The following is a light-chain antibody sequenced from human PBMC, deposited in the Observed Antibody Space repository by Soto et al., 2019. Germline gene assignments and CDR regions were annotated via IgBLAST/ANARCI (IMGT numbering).Light chain of an antibody. CDR1: QSINTY. CDR2: GAS. Sequence: DIQMTQSPSSLSASVGDRVTITCRTSQSINTYLNWYQQKPGKAPNLLIYGASSLQSGVPLRFNGSGSGTDFTLTISSLEPEDVATYYCQESYSVLWGTCGQGTKVEIK. CDR3: QESYSVLWGT. V-gene: IGKV1-39*01. J-gene: IGKJ1*01.